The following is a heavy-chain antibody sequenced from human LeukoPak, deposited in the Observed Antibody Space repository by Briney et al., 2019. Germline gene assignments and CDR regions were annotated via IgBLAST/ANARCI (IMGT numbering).Heavy chain of an antibody. D-gene: IGHD2-2*02. J-gene: IGHJ5*02. CDR3: ARDRKVVPAAIRAENWFDP. Sequence: GGSLRLSCAASGFTFSSYSMNWVRQAPGKGLVWVSRINSDGSSTSYADSVKGRFTISRDNAKNTLYLQMNSLRAEDTAVYYCARDRKVVPAAIRAENWFDPWGQGTLVTVSS. CDR2: INSDGSST. CDR1: GFTFSSYS. V-gene: IGHV3-74*01.